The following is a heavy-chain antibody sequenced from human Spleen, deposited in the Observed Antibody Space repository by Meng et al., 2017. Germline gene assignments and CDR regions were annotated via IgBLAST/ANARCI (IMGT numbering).Heavy chain of an antibody. CDR1: GGSISSANYF. V-gene: IGHV4-61*02. J-gene: IGHJ4*02. CDR2: IHASGRT. Sequence: SETLSLTCTVSGGSISSANYFWIWIRQPAGKGLEWIGRIHASGRTNYNPSLKSRVTISLDTSKSQFSLKLKSVTAADTAIYYSARDEYAGYAMAYWGQGTLVTVSS. D-gene: IGHD3-9*01. CDR3: ARDEYAGYAMAY.